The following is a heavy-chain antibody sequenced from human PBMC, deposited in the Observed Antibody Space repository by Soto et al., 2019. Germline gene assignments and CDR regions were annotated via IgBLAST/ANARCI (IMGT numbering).Heavy chain of an antibody. J-gene: IGHJ4*02. Sequence: RSCAASGFTFSNAWMSWVRQAPGKGLEWVGRIKSKTDGGTTDYAAPVKGRFTISRDDSKNTLYLQMNSLKTEDTAVYYCTTVYSGSYYVNYWGQGTLGTVS. V-gene: IGHV3-15*01. CDR1: GFTFSNAW. CDR2: IKSKTDGGTT. D-gene: IGHD1-26*01. CDR3: TTVYSGSYYVNY.